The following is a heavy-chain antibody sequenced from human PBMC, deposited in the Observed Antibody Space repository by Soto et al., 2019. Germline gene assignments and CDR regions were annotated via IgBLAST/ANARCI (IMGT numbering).Heavy chain of an antibody. J-gene: IGHJ5*02. CDR3: ASVGYCSSTSCYDWFDP. CDR2: ISAYNGNT. V-gene: IGHV1-18*01. CDR1: GYTFTSYG. Sequence: GASVKVSCKASGYTFTSYGISWVRQAPGQGLEWMGWISAYNGNTNYAQKLQGRVTMTTDTSTSTAYMELRSLRSDDTAVYYCASVGYCSSTSCYDWFDPWGQGTLVTVSS. D-gene: IGHD2-2*01.